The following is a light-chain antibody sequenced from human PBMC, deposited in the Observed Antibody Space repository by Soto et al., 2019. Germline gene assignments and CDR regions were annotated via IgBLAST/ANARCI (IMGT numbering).Light chain of an antibody. CDR3: RHYVNSQWT. CDR2: AAS. Sequence: EIVLTQSPDTLSLCPGERATLSCRPSQSVSSIYLDWFQQKPGQAPRLLIYAASSRATGIPDRFSGGASATDFTLTISRLEPEDFAVYYCRHYVNSQWTFGQGTKVEIK. V-gene: IGKV3-20*01. CDR1: QSVSSIY. J-gene: IGKJ1*01.